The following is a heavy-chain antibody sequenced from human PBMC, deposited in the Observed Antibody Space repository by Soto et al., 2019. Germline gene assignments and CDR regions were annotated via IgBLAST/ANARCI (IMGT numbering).Heavy chain of an antibody. J-gene: IGHJ4*02. CDR1: GYSFTSYW. V-gene: IGHV5-10-1*01. CDR3: ARLSGYSSGWHYFEY. D-gene: IGHD6-19*01. Sequence: PGESLKISCKGSGYSFTSYWISWVRQMPGKGLEWMGRIDPSDSQTYYSPSFQGHVTTLVDKSINTAYLQWSSLKASDTAMYYCARLSGYSSGWHYFEYWGQGXLVTVYS. CDR2: IDPSDSQT.